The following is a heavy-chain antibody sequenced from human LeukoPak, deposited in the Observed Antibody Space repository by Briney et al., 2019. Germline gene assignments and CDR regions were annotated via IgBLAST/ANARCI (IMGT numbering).Heavy chain of an antibody. CDR1: GGSISSYY. CDR2: IYTSGST. CDR3: ARAGRMAEPGTFDI. D-gene: IGHD6-19*01. V-gene: IGHV4-4*07. J-gene: IGHJ3*02. Sequence: PSETLPLTCTVSGGSISSYYWTWIRQPAGKGLEWIGRIYTSGSTDYNPSLKSRVTMSIDTSKNQFSLKLSSVTSADTAVYYCARAGRMAEPGTFDIWGQGTMVTVSS.